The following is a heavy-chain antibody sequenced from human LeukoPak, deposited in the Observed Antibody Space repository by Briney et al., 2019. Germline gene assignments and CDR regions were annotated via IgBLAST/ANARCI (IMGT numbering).Heavy chain of an antibody. Sequence: ASVKVSCKASGYTFTSYGISWVRQAPGQGLEWMGWISAYNGNTNYAQKLQGRVTMTTDTSTSTAYMELRSLRSDDTAVYYCARGIRYSSSWYRINWFDPWGQGTLVTVSS. J-gene: IGHJ5*02. CDR3: ARGIRYSSSWYRINWFDP. CDR1: GYTFTSYG. CDR2: ISAYNGNT. D-gene: IGHD6-13*01. V-gene: IGHV1-18*01.